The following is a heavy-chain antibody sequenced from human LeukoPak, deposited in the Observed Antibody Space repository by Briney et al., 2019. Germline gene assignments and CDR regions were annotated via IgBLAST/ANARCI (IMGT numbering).Heavy chain of an antibody. Sequence: GGSLRLSCAASGFSFSTYAMTWVRQAPGKGLEWVSTIIGSAVNTYYADSVKGRFTISRDDSKNTVYLQMNSLRAEDTAVYSCAKYTSGTSYRGLDQWGQGTLVTVSS. V-gene: IGHV3-23*01. J-gene: IGHJ4*02. CDR2: IIGSAVNT. CDR1: GFSFSTYA. D-gene: IGHD3-10*01. CDR3: AKYTSGTSYRGLDQ.